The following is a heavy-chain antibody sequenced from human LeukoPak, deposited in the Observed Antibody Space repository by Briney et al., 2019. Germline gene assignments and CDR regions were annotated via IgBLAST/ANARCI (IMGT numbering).Heavy chain of an antibody. D-gene: IGHD6-19*01. J-gene: IGHJ5*02. Sequence: SETPSLTCTVSGGSISSYYWGWIRQPPGKGLEWMGSIYYSGSTYYNPSLKSRVTISVDTSKNQVSLRLSSVTAADTSVYYCARHSSGWSTNRVWFDPWGQGTLVTVSS. CDR1: GGSISSYY. CDR2: IYYSGST. V-gene: IGHV4-39*01. CDR3: ARHSSGWSTNRVWFDP.